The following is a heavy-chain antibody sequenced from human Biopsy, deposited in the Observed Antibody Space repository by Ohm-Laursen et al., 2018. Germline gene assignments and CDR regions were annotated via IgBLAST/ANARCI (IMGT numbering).Heavy chain of an antibody. V-gene: IGHV3-9*01. CDR3: ARSPGRDRMDV. CDR2: ISWNSGNI. D-gene: IGHD1-14*01. Sequence: SLRLSCAASGFTFDDYALHWVRQAPGKGLEWVSGISWNSGNIGYADSVKGRFTISRDNDKNSLYLQMNSLRAEDTAVYHCARSPGRDRMDVWGQGTTVIVSS. J-gene: IGHJ6*02. CDR1: GFTFDDYA.